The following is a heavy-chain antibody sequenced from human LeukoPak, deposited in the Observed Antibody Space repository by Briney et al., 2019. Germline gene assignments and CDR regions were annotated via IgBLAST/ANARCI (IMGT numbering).Heavy chain of an antibody. CDR2: ISGGTT. J-gene: IGHJ4*02. CDR3: AKGIGAAADY. V-gene: IGHV3-53*01. CDR1: GFTVSSNY. D-gene: IGHD6-13*01. Sequence: GGSLRLSCAASGFTVSSNYMTWVRQAPGKGLEWVSGISGGTTYYADSVKGRFTISRDNSKNTLYLQMNSLRAEDTAVYYCAKGIGAAADYWGQGTLVTVSS.